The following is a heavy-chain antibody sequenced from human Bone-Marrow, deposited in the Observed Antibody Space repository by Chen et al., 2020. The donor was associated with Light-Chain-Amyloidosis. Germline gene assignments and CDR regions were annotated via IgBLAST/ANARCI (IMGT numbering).Heavy chain of an antibody. Sequence: QVQLQESGPGLVKPSETLSLTCTVSGASISNYYWSWIRQPPGKGLEWIGYVYYSGSTNYNPSLKSRVTISVDTAKNQLSLKLNSVTAAYTAVYYCARDRRFGNFDYWGQGTLVTVSS. CDR2: VYYSGST. CDR1: GASISNYY. J-gene: IGHJ4*02. CDR3: ARDRRFGNFDY. D-gene: IGHD3-10*01. V-gene: IGHV4-59*01.